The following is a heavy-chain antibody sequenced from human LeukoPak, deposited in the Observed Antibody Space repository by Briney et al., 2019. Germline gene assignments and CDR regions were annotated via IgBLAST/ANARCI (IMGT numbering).Heavy chain of an antibody. CDR3: ARQTYGTIPFDY. CDR1: GGSFSGYY. V-gene: IGHV4-34*01. Sequence: SETLSLTCAVYGGSFSGYYWSWIRQPPGKGLEWIGEINHSGSTNYNPSLKSRVTISVDTSKNQFSLELSSVTAADTAVYYCARQTYGTIPFDYWGQGTLVTVSS. D-gene: IGHD1-14*01. CDR2: INHSGST. J-gene: IGHJ4*02.